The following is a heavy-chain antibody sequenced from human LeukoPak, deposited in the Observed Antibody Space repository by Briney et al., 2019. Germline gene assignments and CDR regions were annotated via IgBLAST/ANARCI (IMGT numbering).Heavy chain of an antibody. V-gene: IGHV4-59*08. J-gene: IGHJ3*02. CDR1: GGSISSFY. Sequence: PLETLSLTCTVSGGSISSFYWSWIRQPPGKGLEWIGYILYSGSTNYNPSLKSRVTMSVDTSKSQFSLKLSSVTAADTAVYYCARHVSTGGIDAFDIGGQATLATVSS. CDR3: ARHVSTGGIDAFDI. D-gene: IGHD2-15*01. CDR2: ILYSGST.